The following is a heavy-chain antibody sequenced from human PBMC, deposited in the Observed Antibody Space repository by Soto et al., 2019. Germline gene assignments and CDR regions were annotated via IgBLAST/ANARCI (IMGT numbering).Heavy chain of an antibody. CDR3: ARVSLDSSGYYLFDY. CDR1: GGSISSYY. Sequence: SETLSLICTVSGGSISSYYWSWIRQPPGKGLEWIGYIYYSGSTNYNPSLKSRVTISVDTSKNQFSLKLSSVTAADTAVYYCARVSLDSSGYYLFDYWGQGTLVTVSS. D-gene: IGHD3-22*01. J-gene: IGHJ4*02. V-gene: IGHV4-59*01. CDR2: IYYSGST.